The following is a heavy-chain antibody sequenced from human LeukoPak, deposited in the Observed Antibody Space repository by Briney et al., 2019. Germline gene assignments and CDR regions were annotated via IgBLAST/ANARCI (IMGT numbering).Heavy chain of an antibody. CDR2: IYYSGST. Sequence: SETLSLTCIVSGVSISNSSYYWGWIRQPPGKGLEWIGSIYYSGSTYYNPSLKSRVTISVDTSKNQFSPKLSSVTAADTAVYYCARRLQLWPNWFDPWGQGTLVTVSS. V-gene: IGHV4-39*07. CDR1: GVSISNSSYY. D-gene: IGHD5-18*01. J-gene: IGHJ5*02. CDR3: ARRLQLWPNWFDP.